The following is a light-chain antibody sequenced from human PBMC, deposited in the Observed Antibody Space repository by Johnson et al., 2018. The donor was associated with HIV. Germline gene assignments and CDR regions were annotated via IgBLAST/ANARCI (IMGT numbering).Light chain of an antibody. CDR1: SSNIGNNY. V-gene: IGLV1-51*01. CDR3: GTWDSSLSAGVNV. Sequence: QSVLTQPPSVSAAPGQNVTISCSGTSSNIGNNYVSWYQHFPGTAPKLLIYDNNKRPSGIPARFSGSKSGTSATLGITGLPTGAEADYYCGTWDSSLSAGVNVFGTGTKVTVL. J-gene: IGLJ1*01. CDR2: DNN.